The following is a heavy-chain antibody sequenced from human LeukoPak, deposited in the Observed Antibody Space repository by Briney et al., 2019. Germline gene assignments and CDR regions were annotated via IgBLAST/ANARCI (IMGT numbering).Heavy chain of an antibody. CDR1: GFTLSSYA. Sequence: GGSLRLSCAASGFTLSSYAMHWVRQAPGKGLEWVAVISYDGSNKYYADSVKGRFTISRDNSKNTLYLQMNSLRAEDTAVYYCARALLQWLFPYWGQGTLVTVSS. CDR3: ARALLQWLFPY. V-gene: IGHV3-30*04. J-gene: IGHJ4*02. CDR2: ISYDGSNK. D-gene: IGHD6-19*01.